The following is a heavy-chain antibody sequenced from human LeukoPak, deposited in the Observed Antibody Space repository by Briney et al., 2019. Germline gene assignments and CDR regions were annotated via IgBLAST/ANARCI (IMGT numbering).Heavy chain of an antibody. J-gene: IGHJ3*02. V-gene: IGHV3-73*01. CDR1: GFTFSGSA. CDR3: ARDRTDSSGSDAFDI. Sequence: GGSLRLSCAASGFTFSGSAMHWVRQASGKGLEWVGRIRSKANSYATAYAASVKGRFTISRDDSKNTAYLQMNSLKTEDTAVYYCARDRTDSSGSDAFDIWGQGTMVTVSS. D-gene: IGHD3-22*01. CDR2: IRSKANSYAT.